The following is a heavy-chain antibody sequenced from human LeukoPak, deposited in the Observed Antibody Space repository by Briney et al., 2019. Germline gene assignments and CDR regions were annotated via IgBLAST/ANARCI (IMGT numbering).Heavy chain of an antibody. CDR3: ARRPDYYDSSGYLDY. J-gene: IGHJ4*02. V-gene: IGHV5-51*01. Sequence: HGESLKISCKGSGYSFTSYWIGWVRQMPGKVLEWMEIIYPGDSDTRYSPSFQGQVTISADKSISTAYLQWSSLKASDTAMYYCARRPDYYDSSGYLDYWGQGTLVTVSS. CDR1: GYSFTSYW. D-gene: IGHD3-22*01. CDR2: IYPGDSDT.